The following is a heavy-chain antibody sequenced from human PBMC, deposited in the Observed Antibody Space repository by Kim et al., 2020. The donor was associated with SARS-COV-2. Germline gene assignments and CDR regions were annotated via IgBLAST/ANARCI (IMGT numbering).Heavy chain of an antibody. V-gene: IGHV3-21*01. J-gene: IGHJ6*02. CDR2: ISSSSSYI. D-gene: IGHD3-10*01. CDR1: GFTFSSYS. CDR3: ARYYYGSGRIGYYYYYGMDV. Sequence: GGSLRLSCAASGFTFSSYSMNWVRQAPGKGLEWVSSISSSSSYIYYADSVKGRFTISRDNAKNSLYLQMNSLRAEDTAVYYCARYYYGSGRIGYYYYYGMDVWGQGTTVTVSS.